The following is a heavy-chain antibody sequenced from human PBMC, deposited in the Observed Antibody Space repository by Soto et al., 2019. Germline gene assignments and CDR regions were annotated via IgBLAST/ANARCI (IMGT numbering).Heavy chain of an antibody. D-gene: IGHD3-9*01. CDR2: IWYDGSNK. J-gene: IGHJ6*01. CDR3: ARQHRDILTGLRWNGMDV. Sequence: GRSLRLSCAASGFTVSSYGMHWVRQAPGKRLEWVAVIWYDGSNKYYADSVKGRFTISRDNSKNTLYLQMNSLRAEDTAVYYCARQHRDILTGLRWNGMDVCGEGSTVTVCS. CDR1: GFTVSSYG. V-gene: IGHV3-33*01.